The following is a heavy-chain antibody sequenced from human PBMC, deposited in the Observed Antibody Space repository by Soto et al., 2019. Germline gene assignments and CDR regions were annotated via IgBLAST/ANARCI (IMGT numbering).Heavy chain of an antibody. D-gene: IGHD5-12*01. CDR2: ISYDGSNK. V-gene: IGHV3-30-3*01. CDR3: ARVAVEMATIHVFDY. CDR1: GFTFSSYA. Sequence: QVQLVESGGGVVQPGRSLRLSCAASGFTFSSYAMHWVRQAPGKGLEWVAVISYDGSNKYYADSVKGRFTISRDNSTNTPYLQMNSLRAEDTAVYYCARVAVEMATIHVFDYWGQGTLVTVSS. J-gene: IGHJ4*02.